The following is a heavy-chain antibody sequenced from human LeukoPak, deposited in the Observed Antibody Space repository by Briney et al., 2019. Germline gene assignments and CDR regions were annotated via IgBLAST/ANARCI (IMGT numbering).Heavy chain of an antibody. J-gene: IGHJ4*02. Sequence: PGGSLRLSCAASGFIFSDYYMSWIRQAPGKGLEWVSYISSSSSSTNYADSVKGRFTISRDNAKNSLCLQMNSLRAEDMAVYYCARAVKIGLYDYWGQGTLVTVSS. D-gene: IGHD3-10*01. V-gene: IGHV3-11*06. CDR2: ISSSSSST. CDR1: GFIFSDYY. CDR3: ARAVKIGLYDY.